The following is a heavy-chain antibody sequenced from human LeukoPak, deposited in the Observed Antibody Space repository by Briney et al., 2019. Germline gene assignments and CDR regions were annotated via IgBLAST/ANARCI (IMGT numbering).Heavy chain of an antibody. J-gene: IGHJ4*02. Sequence: PSETLSLTCTVSGGSVSSGSYYWSWIRQPPGKGLEWIVYVSYSGSTNSNPSLKSRATISVDTSKNQFFLTVSSVTAADTAVYYCASGGAADYFDYWGQGTLVTVSS. V-gene: IGHV4-61*01. CDR3: ASGGAADYFDY. CDR1: GGSVSSGSYY. D-gene: IGHD3-16*01. CDR2: VSYSGST.